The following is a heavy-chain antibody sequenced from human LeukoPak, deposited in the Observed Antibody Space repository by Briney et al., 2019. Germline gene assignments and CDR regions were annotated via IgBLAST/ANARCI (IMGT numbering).Heavy chain of an antibody. J-gene: IGHJ6*03. CDR1: GGSISSYY. Sequence: SETLSLTCTVSGGSISSYYWSWIRQPPGKGLEWIGYIYYSGSTNYNPSLKSQVTISVDTSKNQFSLKLSSVTAADTAVYYCARTVVVAAEYYYYYYYMDVWGKGTTVTVSS. D-gene: IGHD2-15*01. CDR3: ARTVVVAAEYYYYYYYMDV. V-gene: IGHV4-59*01. CDR2: IYYSGST.